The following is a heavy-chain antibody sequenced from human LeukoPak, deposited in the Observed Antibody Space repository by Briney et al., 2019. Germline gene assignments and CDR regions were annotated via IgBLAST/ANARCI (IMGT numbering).Heavy chain of an antibody. Sequence: ASVKVSCKAPGYTFTSYGISWVRQAPGQGLEWMGWISAYNGNTNYAQKLQGRVTMATDTSTSTAYMELRSLGSDDTAVYYCARDYYGSGSYNRPFDYWGQGTLVTVSS. D-gene: IGHD3-10*01. CDR2: ISAYNGNT. CDR1: GYTFTSYG. V-gene: IGHV1-18*01. J-gene: IGHJ4*02. CDR3: ARDYYGSGSYNRPFDY.